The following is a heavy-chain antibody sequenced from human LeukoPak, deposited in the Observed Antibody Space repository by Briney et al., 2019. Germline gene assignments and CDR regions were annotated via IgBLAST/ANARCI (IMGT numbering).Heavy chain of an antibody. CDR1: GGSISSYY. V-gene: IGHV4-59*08. CDR2: IYYSGST. J-gene: IGHJ3*02. Sequence: SETLSLTCTVSGGSISSYYWSWIRQPPGKGLEWIGYIYYSGSTNYNPSLKSRVTISVDTSKNQFSLKLSSVTAADTAVYYCARGLGMYSSSWYYAFDIWGQGTMVTVSS. D-gene: IGHD6-13*01. CDR3: ARGLGMYSSSWYYAFDI.